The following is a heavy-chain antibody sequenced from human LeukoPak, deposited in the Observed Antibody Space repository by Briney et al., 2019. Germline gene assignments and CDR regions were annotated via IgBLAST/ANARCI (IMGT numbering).Heavy chain of an antibody. D-gene: IGHD4-17*01. CDR3: ERVFTTVINYAFDI. Sequence: PGRSLRLSCAASGFSVGSTYTGWARHAPREWLGWVSVIFIVASTYYADSVNGSFTNSRHNSKNTLYRQMNSLRAEYTCVYYCERVFTTVINYAFDIWGEGPMVTVSS. CDR2: IFIVAST. J-gene: IGHJ3*02. V-gene: IGHV3-53*04. CDR1: GFSVGSTY.